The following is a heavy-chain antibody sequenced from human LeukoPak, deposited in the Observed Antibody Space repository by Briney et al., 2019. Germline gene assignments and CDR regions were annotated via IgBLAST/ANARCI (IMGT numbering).Heavy chain of an antibody. CDR3: ARECIAAAGSYDY. CDR2: INHSGST. Sequence: PSETLSLTCAVYGGSFSGYYWSWIRQPPGKGLEWIGEINHSGSTNYNPSLKSRVTISVDTSKNQFSLKLSSVTAADTAVYYCARECIAAAGSYDYWGQGTLVTVSS. CDR1: GGSFSGYY. J-gene: IGHJ4*02. V-gene: IGHV4-34*01. D-gene: IGHD6-13*01.